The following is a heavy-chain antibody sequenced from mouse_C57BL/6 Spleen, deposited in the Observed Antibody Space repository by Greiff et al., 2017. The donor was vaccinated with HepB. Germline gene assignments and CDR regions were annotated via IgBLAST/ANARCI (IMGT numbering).Heavy chain of an antibody. J-gene: IGHJ1*03. Sequence: DVKLVESGGGLVKPGGSLKLSCAASGFTFSSYAMSWVRQTPEKRLEWVATISDGGSYTYYPDNVKGRFTISRDNAKNNLYLQMSHLKSEDTAMYYCARGGIYYGNYVGYFDVWGTGTTVTVSS. CDR1: GFTFSSYA. V-gene: IGHV5-4*03. D-gene: IGHD2-1*01. CDR2: ISDGGSYT. CDR3: ARGGIYYGNYVGYFDV.